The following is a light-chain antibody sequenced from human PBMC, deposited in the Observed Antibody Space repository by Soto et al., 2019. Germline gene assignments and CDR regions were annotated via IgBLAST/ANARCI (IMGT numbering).Light chain of an antibody. Sequence: DIQMTQSPSTLSASVVDRVTITCRASQSISSWLSWYQQKPGKAPKLLIYDASSLESGVPSRFSGSGSGTEFTLTISSLQPDDFATXXXXXXXXXWTFXXGTKVDIK. CDR2: DAS. CDR1: QSISSW. CDR3: XXXXXXWT. J-gene: IGKJ1*01. V-gene: IGKV1-5*01.